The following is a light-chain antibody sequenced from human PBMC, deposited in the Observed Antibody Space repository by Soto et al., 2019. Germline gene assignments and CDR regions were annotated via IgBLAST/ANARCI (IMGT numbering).Light chain of an antibody. J-gene: IGLJ7*01. Sequence: SYELTQPPSVSVAPGQTARIPCGGKNIGSKSVYWYQQKPGQAPVLVVYDDSDRPSGIPERFSGSNSGNTATLTISRVEAGDEADYYCQVWDSSSDHVVFGGGTQLTVL. CDR1: NIGSKS. CDR2: DDS. CDR3: QVWDSSSDHVV. V-gene: IGLV3-21*02.